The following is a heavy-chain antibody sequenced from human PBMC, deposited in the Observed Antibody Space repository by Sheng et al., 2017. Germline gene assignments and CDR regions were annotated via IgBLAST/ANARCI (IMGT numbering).Heavy chain of an antibody. Sequence: QVQLVQSGAEVKKPGSSVKVSCKASGGTFSSYAISWVRQAPGQGLEWMGGIIPIFGTANYAQKFQGRVTITADESTSTAYMELSSLRSEDTAVYYCARAYEPTYYYGSGSYWGYWGQGTLVTVSS. CDR1: GGTFSSYA. CDR2: IIPIFGTA. V-gene: IGHV1-69*13. CDR3: ARAYEPTYYYGSGSYWGY. J-gene: IGHJ4*02. D-gene: IGHD3-10*01.